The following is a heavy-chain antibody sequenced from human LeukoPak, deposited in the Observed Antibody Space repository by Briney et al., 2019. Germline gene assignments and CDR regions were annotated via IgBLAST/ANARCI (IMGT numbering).Heavy chain of an antibody. Sequence: PGGSLKLSCAASGFTFRHFAMNWVRQAPGKGLEWVSVISVSDGSTYYADSVRGRFTISRDNSKNTLFLQLNGLRAEDTAIYYCARVMPSSTYYFDSWGQGTLVTVSS. CDR2: ISVSDGST. CDR1: GFTFRHFA. D-gene: IGHD2-2*01. V-gene: IGHV3-23*01. J-gene: IGHJ4*02. CDR3: ARVMPSSTYYFDS.